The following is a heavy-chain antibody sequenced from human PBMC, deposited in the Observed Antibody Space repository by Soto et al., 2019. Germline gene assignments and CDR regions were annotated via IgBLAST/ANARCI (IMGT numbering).Heavy chain of an antibody. J-gene: IGHJ5*02. CDR1: GFNYIHYW. Sequence: GGTLRLSCAAAGFNYIHYWMRWDSKAPGKGMEWVANIKQIGGEKYHVDSAKGRFTISRDSVKKSLYLQMHSLRAEGSDGYYCARTKTNKLFNPWGEGAQVTV. D-gene: IGHD2-8*01. CDR3: ARTKTNKLFNP. CDR2: IKQIGGEK. V-gene: IGHV3-7*03.